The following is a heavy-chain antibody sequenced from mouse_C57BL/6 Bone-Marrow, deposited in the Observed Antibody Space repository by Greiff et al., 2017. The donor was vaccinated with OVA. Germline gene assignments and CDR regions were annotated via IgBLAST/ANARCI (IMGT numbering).Heavy chain of an antibody. CDR1: GYTFTSYT. D-gene: IGHD2-1*01. CDR2: INPSSGYT. J-gene: IGHJ1*03. Sequence: QVQLQQSGAELVRPGASVKMSCKASGYTFTSYTMHWVKQRPGQGLEWIGYINPSSGYTKYNQKFKDKATLTADKSSNTDCMQLSSLTSEDSAVYCCARYGNYGWYFAVWGTGTPVTVSS. CDR3: ARYGNYGWYFAV. V-gene: IGHV1-4*01.